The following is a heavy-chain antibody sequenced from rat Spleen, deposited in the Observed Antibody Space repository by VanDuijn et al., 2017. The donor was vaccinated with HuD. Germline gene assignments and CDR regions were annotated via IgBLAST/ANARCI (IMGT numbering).Heavy chain of an antibody. Sequence: EVQLVESGGGLVQPGRSLKLSCAASGFTFSNYGMAWVRQAPKKGLEWVASISYEGSGTYYGDSVKGRFTISRDNAKSTLYLQMDSLRSEDTATYYWARHGLPGYGVMDAWGQGASVTVSS. J-gene: IGHJ4*01. CDR1: GFTFSNYG. CDR2: ISYEGSGT. CDR3: ARHGLPGYGVMDA. D-gene: IGHD1-4*01. V-gene: IGHV5-29*01.